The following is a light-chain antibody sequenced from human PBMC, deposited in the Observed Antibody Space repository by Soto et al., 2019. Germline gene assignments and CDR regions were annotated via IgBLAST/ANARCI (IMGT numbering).Light chain of an antibody. CDR2: EGS. J-gene: IGLJ1*01. Sequence: QSALTQPASVSGSPGQSITISCTGTSSDVGNYNLVSWYQQHPGKAPKLMIYEGSKRPSGVSNRFSGSKSGNTASLAISGLQAEYEADYYCCSYAVSGTYVFGTGTKLTVL. CDR1: SSDVGNYNL. V-gene: IGLV2-23*01. CDR3: CSYAVSGTYV.